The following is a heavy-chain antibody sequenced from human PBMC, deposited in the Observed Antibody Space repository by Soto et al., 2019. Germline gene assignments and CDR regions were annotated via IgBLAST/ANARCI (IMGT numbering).Heavy chain of an antibody. Sequence: SETLSLTCTVSGGSISSSSYYWGWIRQPPGKGLEWIGGIYYSGSTYYNPSLKSQVTISVDTSKNQFTLKLSSVTAADTAVYYCARHQRTTVTEYFQHWGQDTLVTVSS. J-gene: IGHJ1*01. D-gene: IGHD4-17*01. CDR3: ARHQRTTVTEYFQH. CDR1: GGSISSSSYY. CDR2: IYYSGST. V-gene: IGHV4-39*01.